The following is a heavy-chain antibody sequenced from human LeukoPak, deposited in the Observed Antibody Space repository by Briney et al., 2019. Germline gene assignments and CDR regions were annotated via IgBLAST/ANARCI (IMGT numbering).Heavy chain of an antibody. J-gene: IGHJ5*02. CDR1: GYAFTTYA. Sequence: ASVKVSCKASGYAFTTYAMHWVRQAPGQGLEWMGWINTHSGNPTYAQGFTGRFVFSLDTSVSTAYLQISSLRAEDTGVYYCARKISDGWSPLQSWGQGTLVTVSS. CDR3: ARKISDGWSPLQS. V-gene: IGHV7-4-1*02. CDR2: INTHSGNP. D-gene: IGHD5-24*01.